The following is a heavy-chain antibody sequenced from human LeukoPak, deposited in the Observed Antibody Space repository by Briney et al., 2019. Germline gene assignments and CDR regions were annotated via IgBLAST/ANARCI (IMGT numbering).Heavy chain of an antibody. CDR1: GFNFRTYG. Sequence: PGGSLRLSCEASGFNFRTYGMSWVRQAPGKGLEWVSFISGFGGATDYADSVKGRFTISRDNAKNSLYLQMNSLRAEDTAVYYCASSLGSSSWYGNWFDPWGQGTLVTLSS. CDR3: ASSLGSSSWYGNWFDP. J-gene: IGHJ5*02. D-gene: IGHD6-13*01. V-gene: IGHV3-23*01. CDR2: ISGFGGAT.